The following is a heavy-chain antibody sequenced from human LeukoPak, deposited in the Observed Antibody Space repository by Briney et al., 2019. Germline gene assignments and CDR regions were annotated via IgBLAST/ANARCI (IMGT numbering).Heavy chain of an antibody. Sequence: SQTLSLTFAISGDSVSSNSAAWNWIRQSPSRGLEWLGSTYYRSKWYNDYAVSVKSRITINPDTSKNQFSLLLNSVTPEDTAVYYCARDFRGYYYLGGLDYWGQGTLVTVSS. CDR2: TYYRSKWYN. J-gene: IGHJ4*02. D-gene: IGHD3-22*01. CDR1: GDSVSSNSAA. V-gene: IGHV6-1*01. CDR3: ARDFRGYYYLGGLDY.